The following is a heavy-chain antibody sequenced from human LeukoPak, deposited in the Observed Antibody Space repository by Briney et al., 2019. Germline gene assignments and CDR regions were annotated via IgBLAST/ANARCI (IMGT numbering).Heavy chain of an antibody. CDR2: MYYSGST. J-gene: IGHJ4*02. D-gene: IGHD3-3*01. Sequence: SETLSLTCTVSGSSISSYYWSWIRQPPGKGLEWIGYMYYSGSTNYNPPLKSRVTISVDTSKNQFSLRLSSVTAADTAVYYCASFPGTSRFQYWGQGTLVTVSS. CDR3: ASFPGTSRFQY. V-gene: IGHV4-59*01. CDR1: GSSISSYY.